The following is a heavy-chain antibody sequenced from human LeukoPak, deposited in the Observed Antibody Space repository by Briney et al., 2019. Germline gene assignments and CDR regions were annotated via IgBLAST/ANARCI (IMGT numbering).Heavy chain of an antibody. Sequence: GGSLRLSCAVSGFTFSTYAMSWVRQAPGKGLEWVSAISPSGTDTYYADSVRGRFTISRDNSKNTVFLQMNSLRVEDTAVYYCAKRGGYETMAAFDYWGLGTLVPVSS. CDR3: AKRGGYETMAAFDY. D-gene: IGHD3-10*01. J-gene: IGHJ4*02. V-gene: IGHV3-23*01. CDR2: ISPSGTDT. CDR1: GFTFSTYA.